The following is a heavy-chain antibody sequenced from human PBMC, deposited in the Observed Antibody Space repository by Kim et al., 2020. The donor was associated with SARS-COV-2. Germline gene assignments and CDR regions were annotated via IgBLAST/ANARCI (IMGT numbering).Heavy chain of an antibody. V-gene: IGHV3-33*01. CDR3: ARVGRVGARTGFDY. CDR1: GFTFSSYG. Sequence: GGSLRLSCAASGFTFSSYGMHWVRQAPGKGLEWVAGIWYDGSNKYYADSVKGRFTISRDNSKNTLYLQMNSLRAEDTAVYYCARVGRVGARTGFDYWGQGTLVTVSS. D-gene: IGHD1-26*01. J-gene: IGHJ4*02. CDR2: IWYDGSNK.